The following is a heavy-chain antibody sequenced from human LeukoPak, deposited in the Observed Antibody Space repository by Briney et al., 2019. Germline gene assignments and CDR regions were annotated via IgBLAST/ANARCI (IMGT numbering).Heavy chain of an antibody. Sequence: SVKVSCKASGGTFSSYPISWVRQAPGQGLEWMGGIIPLFVTPKYAQNFQGRVTITADESTSTAYMELSSLGSDDTAVYYCARGNNPPYNSYYFMDVWGKGTTVTVSS. V-gene: IGHV1-69*01. J-gene: IGHJ6*03. D-gene: IGHD1/OR15-1a*01. CDR3: ARGNNPPYNSYYFMDV. CDR2: IIPLFVTP. CDR1: GGTFSSYP.